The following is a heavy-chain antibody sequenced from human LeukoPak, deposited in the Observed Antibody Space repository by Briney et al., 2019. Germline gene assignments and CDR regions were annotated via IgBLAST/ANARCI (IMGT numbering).Heavy chain of an antibody. V-gene: IGHV4-38-2*02. Sequence: SETLTLTCNVSGFSMTYGFYRGWIRQTPRKGLEWVGNKYYSGTPHYNPSFKSRITISIDMSMGQFFMEMTPLTSADTAFYYCVRNGGYRACWHTGDFDLWGVGALVTVSS. CDR3: VRNGGYRACWHTGDFDL. CDR1: GFSMTYGFY. J-gene: IGHJ4*02. D-gene: IGHD5-12*01. CDR2: KYYSGTP.